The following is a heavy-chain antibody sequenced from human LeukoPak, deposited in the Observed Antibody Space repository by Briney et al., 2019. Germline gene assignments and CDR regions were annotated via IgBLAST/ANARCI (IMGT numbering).Heavy chain of an antibody. V-gene: IGHV3-7*01. CDR3: TKKFSRGDDYGDY. D-gene: IGHD2-21*01. CDR1: GFIFNRYW. Sequence: GGSLRLSCAASGFIFNRYWMNWVRQSPGKGLEWVANIEQDGSEKYYADSVKGRFSISRDNAENSLYLQMNSLRAEDTAVYYCTKKFSRGDDYGDYWGQGTLVTVSS. CDR2: IEQDGSEK. J-gene: IGHJ4*02.